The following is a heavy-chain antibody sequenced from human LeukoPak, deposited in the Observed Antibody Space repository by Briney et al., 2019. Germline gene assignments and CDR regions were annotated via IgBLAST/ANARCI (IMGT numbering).Heavy chain of an antibody. V-gene: IGHV1-18*01. CDR3: ARDLRTLLEYSGYDEIPFDY. J-gene: IGHJ4*02. D-gene: IGHD5-12*01. CDR2: ISAYNGNT. Sequence: ASVKVSCKASGYTFTSYGISWVRQAPGQGLEWMGWISAYNGNTNYAQKLQGRVTMTTDTSTSTAYMELRSLRSDDTAVYYCARDLRTLLEYSGYDEIPFDYWGQGTLVTVSS. CDR1: GYTFTSYG.